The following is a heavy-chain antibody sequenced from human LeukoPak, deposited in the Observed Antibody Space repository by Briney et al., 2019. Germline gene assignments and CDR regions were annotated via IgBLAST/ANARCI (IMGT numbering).Heavy chain of an antibody. CDR3: VVQAGLTYYDISFDA. CDR1: GFTFSSYS. D-gene: IGHD3-9*01. J-gene: IGHJ5*02. CDR2: ISSSGDTI. V-gene: IGHV3-48*04. Sequence: GGSLRLSCAASGFTFSSYSMNWVRQAPGKGLEWISCISSSGDTINYADSVKGRFTISRDNARNSLYLQMNSLRVEDTAVYYCVVQAGLTYYDISFDAWGQGTLVTVSS.